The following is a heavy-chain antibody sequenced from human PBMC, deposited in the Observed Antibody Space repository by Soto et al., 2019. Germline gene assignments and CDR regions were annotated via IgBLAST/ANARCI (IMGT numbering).Heavy chain of an antibody. CDR3: TCSLSGDTGLHF. V-gene: IGHV3-73*01. J-gene: IGHJ4*02. Sequence: GGSLRLSCAASGSTFSGSAMHWVRLASGKGLEWVGRIQTKTNAYATAYAESVKGRFTISRDESKDTAYLQMNSLKADDTAVYFCTCSLSGDTGLHFWGQGTLVTVSS. CDR2: IQTKTNAYAT. D-gene: IGHD5-18*01. CDR1: GSTFSGSA.